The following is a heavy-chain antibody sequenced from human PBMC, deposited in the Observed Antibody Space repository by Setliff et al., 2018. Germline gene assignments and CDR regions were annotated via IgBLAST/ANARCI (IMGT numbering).Heavy chain of an antibody. CDR3: ARDSGNWFDP. CDR1: GFIFSNAW. CDR2: IYHSGST. V-gene: IGHV4-4*02. Sequence: SETLSLRLSCAASGFIFSNAWMSWVRQAPGKGLEWIGSIYHSGSTYYNPSLKSRVTISVDTSKNQFSLKLSSVTAADTAVYYCARDSGNWFDPWGQGTLVTVSS. J-gene: IGHJ5*02. D-gene: IGHD3-10*01.